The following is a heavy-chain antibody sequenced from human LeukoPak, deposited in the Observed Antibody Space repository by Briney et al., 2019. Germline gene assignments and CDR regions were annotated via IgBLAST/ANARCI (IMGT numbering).Heavy chain of an antibody. D-gene: IGHD2-15*01. Sequence: GESLKISCEGSGYSFTTFWIAWVRQMPGKGLEWMGIIYPGDSDTRYSPSLQGQVTISADKSISTADLQWSSLKASDTAMYFCARLYCSGASCYFDYWGQGTLVTVSS. V-gene: IGHV5-51*01. CDR1: GYSFTTFW. CDR3: ARLYCSGASCYFDY. CDR2: IYPGDSDT. J-gene: IGHJ4*02.